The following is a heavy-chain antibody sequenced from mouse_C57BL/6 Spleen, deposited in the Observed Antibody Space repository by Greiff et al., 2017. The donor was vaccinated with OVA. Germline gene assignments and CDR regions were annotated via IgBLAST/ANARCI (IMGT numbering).Heavy chain of an antibody. CDR2: IDPSDSYT. CDR1: GYTFTSYW. J-gene: IGHJ2*01. D-gene: IGHD1-1*01. CDR3: ARRGRSITTAFDY. V-gene: IGHV1-69*01. Sequence: QVQLQQSGAELVMPGASVKLSCKASGYTFTSYWMHWVKQRPGQGLEWIGEIDPSDSYTNYNQKFKGKSTLTVDKSSSTAYMQLSSLTSEDSAVYYCARRGRSITTAFDYWGQGTTLTVSS.